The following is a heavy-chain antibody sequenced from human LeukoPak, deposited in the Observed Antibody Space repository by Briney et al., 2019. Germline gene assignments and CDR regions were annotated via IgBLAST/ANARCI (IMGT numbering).Heavy chain of an antibody. D-gene: IGHD6-13*01. V-gene: IGHV3-30*18. CDR2: ISYDGSNK. CDR3: AKPTGQQLVDY. CDR1: GFTFSSYG. J-gene: IGHJ4*02. Sequence: GRSLRLSCAASGFTFSSYGMHWVRQAPGKGLEWVAVISYDGSNKYYADSVKGRFTISRDNSKNTLYLQMNSLRAEDTAVYYCAKPTGQQLVDYWGQGTLVTVSS.